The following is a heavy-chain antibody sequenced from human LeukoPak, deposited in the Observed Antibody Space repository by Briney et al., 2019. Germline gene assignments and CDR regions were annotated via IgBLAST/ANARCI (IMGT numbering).Heavy chain of an antibody. J-gene: IGHJ4*02. CDR2: IISSSSYI. CDR1: GFTFSSYC. D-gene: IGHD4-17*01. CDR3: ARWTTVTRAFDY. Sequence: PGGSLRLSCAASGFTFSSYCMNWVRQAPGKGLEWVSSIISSSSYIYYADSVKGRFTISRDNAKNSLCLQMTSLRAQDTAVYYCARWTTVTRAFDYWGQGTLVTVSS. V-gene: IGHV3-21*01.